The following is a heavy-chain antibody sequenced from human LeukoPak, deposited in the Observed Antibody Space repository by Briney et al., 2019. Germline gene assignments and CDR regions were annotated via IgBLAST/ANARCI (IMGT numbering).Heavy chain of an antibody. J-gene: IGHJ6*03. CDR3: ARDIAAADPDHYYMDV. D-gene: IGHD6-13*01. CDR2: ISAYNGNT. Sequence: ASVKVSCKASGYTFTSYGISWVRQAPGQGLERMGWISAYNGNTNYAQKLQGRVTMTTDTSTSTAYMELRSLRSDDTAVYYCARDIAAADPDHYYMDVWGKGTTVTISS. V-gene: IGHV1-18*01. CDR1: GYTFTSYG.